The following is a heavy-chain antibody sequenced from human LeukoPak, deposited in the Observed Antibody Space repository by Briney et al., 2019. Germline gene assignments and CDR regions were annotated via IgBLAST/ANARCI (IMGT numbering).Heavy chain of an antibody. CDR3: ASLPPYYYGMDV. V-gene: IGHV4-59*01. CDR1: GGSISSYY. Sequence: SETLSLTCTVSGGSISSYYWSWIRQPPGKGLEWIGYIYYSGSTNYNPSLESRVTISVDTSKNQFSLKLSSVTAADTAVYYCASLPPYYYGMDVWGQGTTVTVSS. CDR2: IYYSGST. J-gene: IGHJ6*02.